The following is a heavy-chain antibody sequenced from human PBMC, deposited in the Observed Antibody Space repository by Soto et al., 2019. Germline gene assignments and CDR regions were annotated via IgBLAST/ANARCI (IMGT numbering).Heavy chain of an antibody. CDR2: IYHTGTT. J-gene: IGHJ4*02. CDR1: GGSISSSYYY. V-gene: IGHV4-39*01. CDR3: ARRGYRSTESDY. D-gene: IGHD1-1*01. Sequence: QLQLQESGPGLVKPSETLSLTCTVSGGSISSSYYYWNWIRQPPGEGLEWIGNIYHTGTTNYNPSRKSRVTISIDTSKNQFSMKRTSLTAADTAVYYCARRGYRSTESDYLGQGTLVTVSS.